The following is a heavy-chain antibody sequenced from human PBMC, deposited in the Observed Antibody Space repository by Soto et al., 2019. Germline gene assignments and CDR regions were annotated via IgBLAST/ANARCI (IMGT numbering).Heavy chain of an antibody. V-gene: IGHV4-39*01. CDR3: ASQKPDVPAFFDH. Sequence: SATLSLTCSVSGGSISSDTYYCGWVRHTPGKGLEWIAIISYSGTTYYHPSLRSRVTQTVDTSRNQFSLKLTSMTAADTAVYYCASQKPDVPAFFDHWGEGVLVSVS. J-gene: IGHJ4*02. D-gene: IGHD2-2*01. CDR1: GGSISSDTYY. CDR2: ISYSGTT.